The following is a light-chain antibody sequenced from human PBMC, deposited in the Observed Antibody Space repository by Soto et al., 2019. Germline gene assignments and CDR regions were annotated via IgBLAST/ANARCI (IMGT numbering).Light chain of an antibody. CDR3: AAWDDSLNGQVV. Sequence: QSVLTQPPSASGTPGQRVTISCSGSSSNIGSNTVNWYQQLPGTAPKLLIYSNNQRPSGVPDRFFGSKSGTSASLAISGLQSEDEADYYCAAWDDSLNGQVVFGGGTKLTVL. CDR1: SSNIGSNT. J-gene: IGLJ2*01. V-gene: IGLV1-44*01. CDR2: SNN.